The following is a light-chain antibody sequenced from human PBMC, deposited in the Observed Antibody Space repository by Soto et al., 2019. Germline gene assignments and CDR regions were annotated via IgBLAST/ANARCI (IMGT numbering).Light chain of an antibody. CDR2: DVT. J-gene: IGLJ2*01. V-gene: IGLV2-14*01. CDR1: SSDVGGHNF. Sequence: QSALTQPASVSGSPGQSITISCTGTSSDVGGHNFVSWYQHHPGKAPKLMIYDVTNRPSGISNRFSGSKSGNTASLTISGLQTEDEAEYYCSSFTSSRTVVFGGGTKLTVL. CDR3: SSFTSSRTVV.